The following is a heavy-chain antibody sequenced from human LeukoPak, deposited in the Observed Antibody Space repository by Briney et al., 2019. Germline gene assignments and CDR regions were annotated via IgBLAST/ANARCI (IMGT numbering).Heavy chain of an antibody. Sequence: GGSLRLSCAASGFTFSDYYMSWIRQAPGKGLEWVSYISISGSTIYYADSVKGRFTISRDNAKNSLSLQMNSLRAEDTAVYYCARGTYRGTYYAWYYFDYWGQGTLVTVSS. CDR1: GFTFSDYY. D-gene: IGHD1-26*01. CDR2: ISISGSTI. J-gene: IGHJ4*02. CDR3: ARGTYRGTYYAWYYFDY. V-gene: IGHV3-11*01.